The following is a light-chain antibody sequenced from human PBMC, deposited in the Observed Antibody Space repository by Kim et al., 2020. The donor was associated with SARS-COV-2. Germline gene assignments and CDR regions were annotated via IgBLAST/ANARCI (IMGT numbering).Light chain of an antibody. J-gene: IGKJ2*01. CDR1: QDISNF. V-gene: IGKV1-16*01. Sequence: DIQMTQSPSSLSASVGDRVTITCRASQDISNFLAWIQQRPGEAPKSLIYAASDLHSGVPSRFSGSGSGTDFTLTISSLQPEDFATYYCQQYHGYPYTFGQGTKIEIK. CDR3: QQYHGYPYT. CDR2: AAS.